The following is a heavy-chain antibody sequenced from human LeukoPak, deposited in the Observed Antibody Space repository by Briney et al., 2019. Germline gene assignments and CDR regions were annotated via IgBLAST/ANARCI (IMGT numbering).Heavy chain of an antibody. D-gene: IGHD1-26*01. CDR1: GGSFSGYY. V-gene: IGHV4-34*01. CDR2: INHSGST. Sequence: SETLSLTCAVYGGSFSGYYWSWIRQPPGKGLEWIGEINHSGSTNYNPSLKSRVTISVDTSKNQFSLKLSSVTAADTAVYYCARQSNWEYYFDYWGQGTLVTVSS. CDR3: ARQSNWEYYFDY. J-gene: IGHJ4*02.